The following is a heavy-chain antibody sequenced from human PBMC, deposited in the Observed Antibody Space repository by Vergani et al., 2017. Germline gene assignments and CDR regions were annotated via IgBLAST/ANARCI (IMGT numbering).Heavy chain of an antibody. CDR2: ISSSSSYI. J-gene: IGHJ6*02. V-gene: IGHV3-21*01. D-gene: IGHD5-12*01. Sequence: EVQLVESGGGLVKPGGSLRLSCAASGFTFSSYSMNWVRQAPGKGLEWVSSISSSSSYIYYADSVKGRFTISRDNAKNSLYLQMNSLRAEDTAVYYCARNPYSGYDYSYYYYYGMDVWGQGTTVTVSS. CDR3: ARNPYSGYDYSYYYYYGMDV. CDR1: GFTFSSYS.